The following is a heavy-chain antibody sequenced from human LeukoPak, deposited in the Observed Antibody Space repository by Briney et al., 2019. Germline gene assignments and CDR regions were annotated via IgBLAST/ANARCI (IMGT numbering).Heavy chain of an antibody. Sequence: SETLSLTCTVSGGSISSGGYYWSWIRQPPGKGLEWIGYIYHSGSTYYNPSLKSRVTISVDRSKNQFSLRLTSVTAADTAVYFCARMVPAGTHNYWGQGLLVTVSP. V-gene: IGHV4-30-2*01. J-gene: IGHJ4*02. CDR3: ARMVPAGTHNY. CDR2: IYHSGST. D-gene: IGHD2-2*01. CDR1: GGSISSGGYY.